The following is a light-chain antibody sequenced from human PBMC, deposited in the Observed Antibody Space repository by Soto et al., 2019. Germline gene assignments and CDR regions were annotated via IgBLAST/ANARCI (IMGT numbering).Light chain of an antibody. V-gene: IGKV3-11*01. Sequence: EIVLTQSPATLSLSPGEGATLSCRASQSISTHLAWYQQRPGQAPRLLIYDASNRATGIPARFSGSGSGTDVTLTINSLEPEDFAVYYCQQRSDWPPWTFGQGTKVEIK. CDR2: DAS. CDR1: QSISTH. CDR3: QQRSDWPPWT. J-gene: IGKJ1*01.